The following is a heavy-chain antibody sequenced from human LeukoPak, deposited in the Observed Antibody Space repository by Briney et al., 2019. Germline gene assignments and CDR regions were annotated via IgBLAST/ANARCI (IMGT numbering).Heavy chain of an antibody. V-gene: IGHV3-33*06. J-gene: IGHJ5*02. Sequence: GGSLRLSCAASGFTFSSYGMHWVRQAPGKGLEWVAVIWYNGINKYYADSVKRRFTISRDNSKNTLYLQMNSLRAEDTAVYYCAKDGVVPAAIHGHLDPWGQGTLVTVSS. CDR1: GFTFSSYG. CDR3: AKDGVVPAAIHGHLDP. D-gene: IGHD2-2*01. CDR2: IWYNGINK.